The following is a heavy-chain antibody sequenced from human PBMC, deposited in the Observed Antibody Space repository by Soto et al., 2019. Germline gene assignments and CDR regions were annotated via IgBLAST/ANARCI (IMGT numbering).Heavy chain of an antibody. Sequence: QEQLVQSGAEVKEPGASLKVSCKASGDTFTTNYLHWVRQAPGQGLEWMGRINPNNGATLYAQEFQGRLILTTDTSTSTVYMDLNSVKSEDSAVYYCASRVLCDMDVWGQGNTVTVSS. CDR2: INPNNGAT. V-gene: IGHV1-46*01. CDR3: ASRVLCDMDV. CDR1: GDTFTTNY. D-gene: IGHD2-21*01. J-gene: IGHJ6*02.